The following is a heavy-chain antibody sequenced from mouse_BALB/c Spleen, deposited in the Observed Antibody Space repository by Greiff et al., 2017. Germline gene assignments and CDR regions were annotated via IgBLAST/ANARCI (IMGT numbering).Heavy chain of an antibody. J-gene: IGHJ3*01. CDR1: GYNFTSYW. V-gene: IGHV1-55*01. CDR2: IYPGSGST. Sequence: QVQLKQPGAELVKPGTSVKLSCKASGYNFTSYWINWVKLRPGQGLEWIGDIYPGSGSTNYNEKFKSKATLTVDTSSSTAYMQLSSLASEDSALYYCARLYLSFAYWGQGTLVTVSA. D-gene: IGHD5-5*01. CDR3: ARLYLSFAY.